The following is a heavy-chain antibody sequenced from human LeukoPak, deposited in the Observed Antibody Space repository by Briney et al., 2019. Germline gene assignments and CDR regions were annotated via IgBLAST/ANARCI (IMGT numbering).Heavy chain of an antibody. CDR2: VSYDGSYK. CDR3: AREANRIAVAGIDAFDI. CDR1: GFTFSNFA. D-gene: IGHD6-19*01. Sequence: PGGSLRLSCAATGFTFSNFAMHWVRQAPGKGLEWVAVVSYDGSYKYYADSVKGRFTISRDNAKNSLYLQMNSLRAEDTAVYYCAREANRIAVAGIDAFDIWGQGTMVTVSS. J-gene: IGHJ3*02. V-gene: IGHV3-30*04.